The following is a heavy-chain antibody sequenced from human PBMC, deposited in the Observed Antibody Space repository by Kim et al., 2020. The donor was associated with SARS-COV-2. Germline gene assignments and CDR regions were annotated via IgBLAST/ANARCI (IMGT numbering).Heavy chain of an antibody. Sequence: GGTKFAQKFQGRVTMTRDTSITTAYLELSSLRSDDTAVYYCVRGVTTSGYWGQGTLVTVSS. V-gene: IGHV1-2*02. J-gene: IGHJ4*02. CDR2: GGT. CDR3: VRGVTTSGY. D-gene: IGHD1-1*01.